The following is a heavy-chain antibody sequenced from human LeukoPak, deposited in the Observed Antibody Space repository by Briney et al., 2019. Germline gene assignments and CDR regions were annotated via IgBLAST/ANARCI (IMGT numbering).Heavy chain of an antibody. Sequence: PGGSLRLSCAASGFTFDDYAMHWVGQAPGKGLEWVSGISWNSGSIGYADSVKGRFTISRDNAKNSLYLQMNSLRAEDTALYYCAKDIKWELLKSDAFDIWGQGTMVTVSS. CDR1: GFTFDDYA. V-gene: IGHV3-9*01. D-gene: IGHD1-26*01. CDR3: AKDIKWELLKSDAFDI. J-gene: IGHJ3*02. CDR2: ISWNSGSI.